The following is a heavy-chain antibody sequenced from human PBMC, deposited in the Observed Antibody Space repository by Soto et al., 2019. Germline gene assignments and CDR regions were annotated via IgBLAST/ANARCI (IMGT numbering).Heavy chain of an antibody. J-gene: IGHJ6*02. CDR1: GGSISSGGYY. Sequence: QVQLQESGPGLVKPSQTLSLTCTVSGGSISSGGYYWSWIRQHPGKGLEWIGYIYYSGSTYYNPSLKSRVTISVDTSKNRFSLKLSSVTAADTAVYYCARDSYSTHYYGMDVWGQGTTVTVSS. D-gene: IGHD6-13*01. CDR3: ARDSYSTHYYGMDV. CDR2: IYYSGST. V-gene: IGHV4-31*03.